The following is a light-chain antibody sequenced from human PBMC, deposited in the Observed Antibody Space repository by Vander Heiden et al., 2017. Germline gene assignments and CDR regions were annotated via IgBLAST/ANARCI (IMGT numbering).Light chain of an antibody. V-gene: IGKV1-5*03. Sequence: DIQMTQSPSTLPASVGDRVTITCRASQSISSWLAWYQQKPGKAPKVLIYKASSLESGVPSRFSGSGSGTEFTLTISSLQPDDFASYYCQQYNSDPWTFGQGTKVEI. CDR2: KAS. CDR1: QSISSW. CDR3: QQYNSDPWT. J-gene: IGKJ1*01.